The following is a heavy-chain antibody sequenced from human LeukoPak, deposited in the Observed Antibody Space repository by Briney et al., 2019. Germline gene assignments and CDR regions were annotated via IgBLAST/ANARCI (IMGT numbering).Heavy chain of an antibody. V-gene: IGHV3-33*06. J-gene: IGHJ4*02. Sequence: GGSLRLSCAASGFTFSSYGMHWVRKAPGKGLEWVAVIWYDGSNKYYPDSVKGRFTISRDNSKNTLYLQMNSLRAEDTAVYYCAKELALAGTGVFDYWGQGTLVTVSS. CDR2: IWYDGSNK. D-gene: IGHD6-19*01. CDR1: GFTFSSYG. CDR3: AKELALAGTGVFDY.